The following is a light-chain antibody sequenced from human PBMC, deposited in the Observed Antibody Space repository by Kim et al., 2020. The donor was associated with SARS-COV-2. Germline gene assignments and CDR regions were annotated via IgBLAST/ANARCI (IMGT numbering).Light chain of an antibody. V-gene: IGLV2-18*02. J-gene: IGLJ1*01. Sequence: GPSVTISCTGTSSDVGSYNRVSWYQPPPGTAPKLIIYEVSNRPSGVPDRFSGSKSGNTASLTISGLQAEDEADYYCSSYTTSNTGVFGTGTKVTVL. CDR1: SSDVGSYNR. CDR2: EVS. CDR3: SSYTTSNTGV.